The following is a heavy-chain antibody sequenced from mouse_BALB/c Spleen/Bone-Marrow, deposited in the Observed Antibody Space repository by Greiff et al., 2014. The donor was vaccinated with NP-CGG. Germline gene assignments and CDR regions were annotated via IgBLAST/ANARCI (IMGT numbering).Heavy chain of an antibody. CDR3: ARINGYDY. CDR2: IDPGTGRT. CDR1: GYTFTSYW. Sequence: QVQLQQSGAELVKPGASVKLSCKASGYTFTSYWMHWVKQRPGQGLEWIGEIDPGTGRTDYNKKFKSRATLTVDKSSSTAYMHLSSLTSEDSAVYYCARINGYDYWGQGTTLPVSS. J-gene: IGHJ2*01. V-gene: IGHV1S81*02. D-gene: IGHD2-2*01.